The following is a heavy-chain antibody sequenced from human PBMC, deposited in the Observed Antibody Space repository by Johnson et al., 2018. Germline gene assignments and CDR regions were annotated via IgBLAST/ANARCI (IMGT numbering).Heavy chain of an antibody. CDR3: ARRIATSATGGNVDH. J-gene: IGHJ4*02. CDR1: GFTFSSYW. Sequence: VQLVESGGDLVQPGGSLRLSCAASGFTFSSYWMSWVRQAPGKGLEWVANIKQDGSDKYYVDSVKGRFTVSRDNVKNSLYLHRSSLRADETAVYYCARRIATSATGGNVDHWGEGILVTVSS. D-gene: IGHD2/OR15-2a*01. V-gene: IGHV3-7*01. CDR2: IKQDGSDK.